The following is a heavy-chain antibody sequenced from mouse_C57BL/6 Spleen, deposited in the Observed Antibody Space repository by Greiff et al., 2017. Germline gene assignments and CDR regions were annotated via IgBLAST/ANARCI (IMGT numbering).Heavy chain of an antibody. CDR3: ANSHYDYDGGFAY. D-gene: IGHD2-4*01. CDR1: GFSLTSYG. CDR2: IWRGGST. Sequence: QVQLQQSGPGLVQPSQSLSITCTVSGFSLTSYGVHWVRQSPGKGLAWLGVIWRGGSTDYNADFMSRLSITKDNSKSQVFFKMNSRQADDTAIYYCANSHYDYDGGFAYWGQGTLVTVSA. V-gene: IGHV2-5*01. J-gene: IGHJ3*01.